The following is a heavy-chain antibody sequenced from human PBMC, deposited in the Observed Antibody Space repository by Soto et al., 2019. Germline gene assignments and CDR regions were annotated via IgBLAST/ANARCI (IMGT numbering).Heavy chain of an antibody. D-gene: IGHD3-9*01. J-gene: IGHJ4*02. CDR3: AKVDHYDILTGYPTYYFDY. Sequence: GGSLRLSCAASGFTFSSYAMSWVRQAPGKGLDWVSAISGSGGSTYYADSVKGRFTISRDNSKNTLYLQMNSLRAEDTAVYYCAKVDHYDILTGYPTYYFDYWGQGTLVTVSS. CDR2: ISGSGGST. CDR1: GFTFSSYA. V-gene: IGHV3-23*01.